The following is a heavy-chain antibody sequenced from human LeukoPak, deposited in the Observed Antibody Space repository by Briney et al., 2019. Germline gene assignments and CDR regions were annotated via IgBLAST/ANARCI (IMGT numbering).Heavy chain of an antibody. J-gene: IGHJ6*03. CDR2: INGSGGST. V-gene: IGHV3-23*01. Sequence: GGSLRLSCAASGFTFSGYAMSWVRQAPGKGLEWVSAINGSGGSTYYADSVKGRFTISRDNSKNTLYLQMNSLRAEDTAVYYCAKGTYYYDSSGYRDYYYYMDVWGKGTTVTVSS. CDR3: AKGTYYYDSSGYRDYYYYMDV. CDR1: GFTFSGYA. D-gene: IGHD3-22*01.